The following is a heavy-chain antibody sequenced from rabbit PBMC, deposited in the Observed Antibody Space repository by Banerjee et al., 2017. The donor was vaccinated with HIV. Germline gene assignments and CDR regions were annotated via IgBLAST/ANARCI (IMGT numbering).Heavy chain of an antibody. CDR1: GFSFSNKYV. Sequence: EGSLTLTCTASGFSFSNKYVMCWVRQAPGKGLEWIACINTSSGNTYYASWAKGRFTISKTSSTTVTLQMTSLTVADTATYFCARKDASSGWCLNLWGPGTLVTVS. D-gene: IGHD4-1*01. CDR2: INTSSGNT. CDR3: ARKDASSGWCLNL. J-gene: IGHJ4*01. V-gene: IGHV1S45*01.